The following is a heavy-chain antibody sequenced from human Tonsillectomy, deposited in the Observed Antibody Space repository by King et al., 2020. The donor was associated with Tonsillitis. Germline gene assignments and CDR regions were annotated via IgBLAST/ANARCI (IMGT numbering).Heavy chain of an antibody. D-gene: IGHD6-13*01. CDR3: ARDSSRPEYMDSWFYFDY. CDR2: ISYDGSYT. Sequence: QLVQSGGGVVQPGASLRLSCAASGFTFSKFGMHWVRQAPGKGLEWVAVISYDGSYTYYADSVKGRFTISRNYSKKTVFLQMSSLRGEDTALYYVARDSSRPEYMDSWFYFDYWGQGALVTVSS. J-gene: IGHJ4*02. CDR1: GFTFSKFG. V-gene: IGHV3-33*05.